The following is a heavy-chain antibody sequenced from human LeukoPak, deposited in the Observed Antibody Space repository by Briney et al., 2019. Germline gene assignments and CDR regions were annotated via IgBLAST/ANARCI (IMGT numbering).Heavy chain of an antibody. CDR3: TREGVYAPDPSSYHRDAFDI. J-gene: IGHJ3*02. CDR1: GYTVTNYT. V-gene: IGHV1-3*01. CDR2: INAGDDNT. D-gene: IGHD3-16*02. Sequence: ASVKVSCKASGYTVTNYTIHWVRQAPGQGLEWMGWINAGDDNTKYSQKFQGRVTITAEKSTNTAHMELSRLESGDTAVYYCTREGVYAPDPSSYHRDAFDIWGQGTVVIISS.